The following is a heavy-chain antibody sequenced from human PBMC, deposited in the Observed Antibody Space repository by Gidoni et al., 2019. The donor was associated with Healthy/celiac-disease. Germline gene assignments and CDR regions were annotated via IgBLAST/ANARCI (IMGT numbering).Heavy chain of an antibody. CDR2: MNPNSGNT. V-gene: IGHV1-8*01. CDR3: ARGALYCSGGSCYGAFDI. CDR1: GYTFTSYD. J-gene: IGHJ3*02. D-gene: IGHD2-15*01. Sequence: QVQLVQSGAEVKKPGASVKVSCKASGYTFTSYDINWVRQATGQGLAWMGWMNPNSGNTGYAQKFQGRVTMTRNTSISTAYMELSSLRSEDTAVYYCARGALYCSGGSCYGAFDIWGQGTMVTVSS.